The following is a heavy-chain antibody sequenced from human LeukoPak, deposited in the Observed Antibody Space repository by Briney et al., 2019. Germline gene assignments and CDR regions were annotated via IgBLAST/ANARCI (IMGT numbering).Heavy chain of an antibody. CDR1: GYSFTSYW. Sequence: GESLKISCKGSGYSFTSYWIGWVRQMPGKGLEWMGIIYPGDSDTRYSPSFQGQVTISAEKSISTAYLQWSRLEGSDPGLYYCASRKKGMATAGFDYWGQGTLVTVSS. D-gene: IGHD5-24*01. J-gene: IGHJ4*02. V-gene: IGHV5-51*01. CDR2: IYPGDSDT. CDR3: ASRKKGMATAGFDY.